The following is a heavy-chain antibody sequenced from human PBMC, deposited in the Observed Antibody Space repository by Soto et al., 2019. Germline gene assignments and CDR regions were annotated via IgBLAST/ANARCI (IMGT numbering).Heavy chain of an antibody. CDR2: INVGNDNS. V-gene: IGHV1-3*01. D-gene: IGHD3-16*01. CDR3: ATVGNCAFAYCSYNWSDP. CDR1: GDTFTSYA. J-gene: IGHJ5*02. Sequence: ASVKVSCKASGDTFTSYAMDWVRQAPGQRLEWMGWINVGNDNSKYSQKFQGRVSIIRDTSASTAYMDLSSLKSEDTAVYHCATVGNCAFAYCSYNWSDPWGQGALVTVSS.